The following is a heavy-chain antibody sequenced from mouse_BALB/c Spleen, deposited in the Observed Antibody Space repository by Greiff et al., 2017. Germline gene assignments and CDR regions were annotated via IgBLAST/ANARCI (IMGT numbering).Heavy chain of an antibody. CDR2: ISSGGSYT. V-gene: IGHV5-6*01. D-gene: IGHD1-1*01. CDR1: GFTFSSYG. J-gene: IGHJ2*01. Sequence: EVKVVESGGDLVKPGGSLKLSCAASGFTFSSYGMSWVRQTPDQRLEWVATISSGGSYTYYPDSVKGRFTISRDNAKNTLYLQMSSLKSEDTAMYYCARLLITTAYYFDYWGQGTTLTVSS. CDR3: ARLLITTAYYFDY.